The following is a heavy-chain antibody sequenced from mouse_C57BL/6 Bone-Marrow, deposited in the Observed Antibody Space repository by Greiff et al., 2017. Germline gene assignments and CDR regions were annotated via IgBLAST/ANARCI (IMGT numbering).Heavy chain of an antibody. CDR3: AGEREYDYDAVDH. Sequence: QVQLQQSGAELVRPGTSVKVSCKASGYAFTNYLIQWVKQRPGQGLEWIGVINPGSGGTNYNEKFKGKATLTADTSSSTAYMPISSLTSEDSAVYCCAGEREYDYDAVDHWGQGTTLTVSS. CDR2: INPGSGGT. J-gene: IGHJ2*01. CDR1: GYAFTNYL. D-gene: IGHD2-4*01. V-gene: IGHV1-54*01.